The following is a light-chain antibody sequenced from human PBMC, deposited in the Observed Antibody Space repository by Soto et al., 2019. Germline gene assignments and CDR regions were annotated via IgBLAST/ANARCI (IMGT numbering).Light chain of an antibody. CDR2: GNN. Sequence: SALTQPPSVSGSPGQRVTISCTGSSSNIGAGYDVHWYQHFPGRAPKLLIYGNNNRPSGVPYRCSGSNSVTSASLAITGLQAEDEADYFCQSYDIRLSGFYVFGTGTKVTVL. J-gene: IGLJ1*01. CDR3: QSYDIRLSGFYV. V-gene: IGLV1-40*01. CDR1: SSNIGAGYD.